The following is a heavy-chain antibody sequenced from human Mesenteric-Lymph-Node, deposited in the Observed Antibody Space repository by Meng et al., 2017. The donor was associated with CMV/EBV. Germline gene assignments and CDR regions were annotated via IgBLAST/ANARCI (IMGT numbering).Heavy chain of an antibody. V-gene: IGHV3-30*02. CDR1: GFSFSVYA. CDR3: AKGIYKLDY. J-gene: IGHJ4*02. CDR2: MTYDGSSK. Sequence: GGSLRLSCAASGFSFSVYAMHWVRQAPGKGLEWVAFMTYDGSSKYYADSVKGRFTISRENSENTLYLQMNSLRAEDTAVYYCAKGIYKLDYWGQGTLVTVSS. D-gene: IGHD1-14*01.